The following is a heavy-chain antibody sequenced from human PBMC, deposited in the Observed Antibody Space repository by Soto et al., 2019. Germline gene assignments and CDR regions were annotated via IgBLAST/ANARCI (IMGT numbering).Heavy chain of an antibody. CDR3: ARRGGRDSSGWYEPFDY. V-gene: IGHV1-69*12. J-gene: IGHJ4*02. Sequence: QVQLVQSGAEVKKPGSSVKVSSKGSGGTFSSYAISWVRQAPGQGLEWMGGIIPIFGTANYAQKFQGRVTITADESTSTAYMELSSLRSEDTAVYYCARRGGRDSSGWYEPFDYWGQGTLVTVSS. CDR2: IIPIFGTA. CDR1: GGTFSSYA. D-gene: IGHD6-19*01.